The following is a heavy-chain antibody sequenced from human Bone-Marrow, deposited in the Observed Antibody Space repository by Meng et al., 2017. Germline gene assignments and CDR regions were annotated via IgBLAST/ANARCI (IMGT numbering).Heavy chain of an antibody. CDR2: IYHSGST. CDR3: ARVRGGIAAAGTGFDY. D-gene: IGHD6-13*01. V-gene: IGHV4-34*01. J-gene: IGHJ4*02. CDR1: GGSFSGYY. Sequence: GSLRLSCAVYGGSFSGYYWSWIRQPPGKGLEWIGEIYHSGSTNYNPSLKSRVTISVDKSKNQFSLKLSSVTAADTAVYYCARVRGGIAAAGTGFDYWGQGTLVTGSS.